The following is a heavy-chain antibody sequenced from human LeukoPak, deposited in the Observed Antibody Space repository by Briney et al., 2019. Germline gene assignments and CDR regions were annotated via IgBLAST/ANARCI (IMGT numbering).Heavy chain of an antibody. CDR1: GGSISSYY. CDR2: IYYSGST. CDR3: ARQKYSYGFPDAFDI. J-gene: IGHJ3*02. D-gene: IGHD5-18*01. Sequence: SETLSLTCTVSGGSISSYYWSWIRQPPGKGLEWIGYIYYSGSTNYNPSLKSRVTISVDTSKNQFSLKLSSVTAADTAVYYCARQKYSYGFPDAFDIWGQGTMVTVSS. V-gene: IGHV4-59*01.